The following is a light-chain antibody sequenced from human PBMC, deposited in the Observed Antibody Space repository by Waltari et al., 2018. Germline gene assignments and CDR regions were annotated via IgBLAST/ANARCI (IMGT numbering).Light chain of an antibody. CDR1: QSISRL. V-gene: IGKV1-5*03. J-gene: IGKJ1*01. CDR2: KAS. Sequence: DIQMTQSPSTLTASIGDTVTITWRASQSISRLLAWYQQKPGKAPKLLIYKASNLESGVPSRFSGRGFGTEFTLSIFSLQADDFATYYCQQYESYPWTFGQGTKVEIK. CDR3: QQYESYPWT.